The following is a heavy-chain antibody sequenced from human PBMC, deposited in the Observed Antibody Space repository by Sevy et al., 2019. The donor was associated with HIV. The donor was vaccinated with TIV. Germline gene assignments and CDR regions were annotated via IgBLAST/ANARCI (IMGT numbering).Heavy chain of an antibody. J-gene: IGHJ3*02. D-gene: IGHD3-10*01. V-gene: IGHV3-21*01. CDR1: GFTFSTYT. Sequence: GGSLRLSCAASGFTFSTYTMNWVRQAPGKGLQWVSSISSSSNYIYYADSVKDRFTISRDNAKNSLYIQMNSLRAEDTAVYYCARPYGSGSWEAFDIWGQGTMVTVSS. CDR2: ISSSSNYI. CDR3: ARPYGSGSWEAFDI.